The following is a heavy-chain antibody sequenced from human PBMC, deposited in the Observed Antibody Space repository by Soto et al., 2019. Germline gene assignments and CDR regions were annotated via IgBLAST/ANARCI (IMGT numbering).Heavy chain of an antibody. D-gene: IGHD1-26*01. J-gene: IGHJ4*02. CDR2: IYWDDSK. Sequence: QITLKESGPTLVKPTQPLTLTCTFSGFSLSTRDVGVGWIRQPPGKALEWLAVIYWDDSKTYRPSLESRLTITKDTSRNQVALTMTNMDPVDTATYYCAHAYGGRSLYWGQGTLVTVSS. CDR1: GFSLSTRDVG. V-gene: IGHV2-5*02. CDR3: AHAYGGRSLY.